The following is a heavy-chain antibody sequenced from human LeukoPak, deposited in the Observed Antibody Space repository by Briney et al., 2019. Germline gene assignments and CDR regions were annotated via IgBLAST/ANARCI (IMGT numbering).Heavy chain of an antibody. Sequence: PGGSLRLSCAASGFTFRDYYVSWIRQAPGKGLEWVANIKQDGSEKYYVDSVKGRFTISRDNAKNSLYLQMNSLRAEDTAVYYCAKGFYPGADYYDSSGDVWGKGTTVTVSS. V-gene: IGHV3-7*03. CDR3: AKGFYPGADYYDSSGDV. CDR2: IKQDGSEK. CDR1: GFTFRDYY. D-gene: IGHD3-22*01. J-gene: IGHJ6*04.